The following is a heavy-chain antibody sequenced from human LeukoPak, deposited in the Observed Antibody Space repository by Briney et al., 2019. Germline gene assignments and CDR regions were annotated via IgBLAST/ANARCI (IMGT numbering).Heavy chain of an antibody. CDR1: GFTFSSYA. CDR3: ARRAAAY. V-gene: IGHV3-30-3*01. D-gene: IGHD6-25*01. J-gene: IGHJ4*02. Sequence: GGSLRLSCAASGFTFSSYAMHWVRQAPGKGLEWVAVISYDGSNKYYADSVKGRFTISRDNSKNTLYLQMNSLRAEDTAVYYCARRAAAYWGQGTLVTVSS. CDR2: ISYDGSNK.